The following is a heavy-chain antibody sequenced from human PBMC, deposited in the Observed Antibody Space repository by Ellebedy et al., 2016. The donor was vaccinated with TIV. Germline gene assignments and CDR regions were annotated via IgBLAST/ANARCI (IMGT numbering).Heavy chain of an antibody. CDR2: INPSGGRA. D-gene: IGHD3-22*01. J-gene: IGHJ4*02. V-gene: IGHV1-46*03. Sequence: ASVKVSCXASGYTFTSYYMHWVRQAPGQGLEWMGIINPSGGRASYAQKFQGRVTMTRDTSTSTVYMELSSLRSEDTAVYYCARVQRGVVGHYFDYWGQGTLVTVSS. CDR3: ARVQRGVVGHYFDY. CDR1: GYTFTSYY.